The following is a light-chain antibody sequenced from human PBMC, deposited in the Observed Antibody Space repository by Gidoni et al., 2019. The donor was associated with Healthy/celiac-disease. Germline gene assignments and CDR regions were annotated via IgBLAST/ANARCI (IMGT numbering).Light chain of an antibody. CDR3: QQYGSSPFT. Sequence: EIVLTQSPGTLSLSPGERATLSCRASQSVSSSYVAWYQQKPGQAPRLPIYVASSRATGIPDRFSGSGSGTDFTLIISRLEPEDFAVYYCQQYGSSPFTFGPXTKVDIK. CDR1: QSVSSSY. CDR2: VAS. J-gene: IGKJ3*01. V-gene: IGKV3-20*01.